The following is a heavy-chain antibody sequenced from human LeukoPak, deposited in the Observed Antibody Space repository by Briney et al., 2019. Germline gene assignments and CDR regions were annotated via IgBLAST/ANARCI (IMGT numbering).Heavy chain of an antibody. CDR2: ISSSSSYI. CDR3: ARWYCSSAYCYYDY. Sequence: GGSLRLSCAASGFTFSSYSMNWVRQAPGKGLEWVSSISSSSSYIYYADSVKGRFTISRDNSKNTLYLEMNSLRAEDTAVYYCARWYCSSAYCYYDYWGQGTLATVSS. D-gene: IGHD2-2*01. J-gene: IGHJ4*02. V-gene: IGHV3-21*04. CDR1: GFTFSSYS.